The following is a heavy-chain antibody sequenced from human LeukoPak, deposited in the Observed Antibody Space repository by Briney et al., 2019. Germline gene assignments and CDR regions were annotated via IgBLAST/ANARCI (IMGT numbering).Heavy chain of an antibody. CDR2: VYYSGPA. Sequence: PSETLSLTCTVSAGSITSYFWSWIRQPPGKGLEWIGYVYYSGPANYNPSLKSRVTISLDASKNQFSLRLTSVTAADTAMYYCARALTARGSYDYWGQGTLVTVSS. V-gene: IGHV4-59*01. J-gene: IGHJ4*02. CDR3: ARALTARGSYDY. D-gene: IGHD3-10*01. CDR1: AGSITSYF.